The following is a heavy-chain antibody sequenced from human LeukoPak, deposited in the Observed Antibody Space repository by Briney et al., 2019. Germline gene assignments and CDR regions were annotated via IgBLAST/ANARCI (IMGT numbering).Heavy chain of an antibody. V-gene: IGHV1-8*01. D-gene: IGHD5-24*01. CDR3: ASLQGGYNYYFDY. J-gene: IGHJ4*02. CDR1: GYTFTSYD. Sequence: GASVKVSCKASGYTFTSYDINWVRQATGQGLEWMGWMNPNSGNTGYAQKFQGRVTMTRNTSTSTAYMELSSLRSEDTAVYYCASLQGGYNYYFDYWGQGTLVTVSS. CDR2: MNPNSGNT.